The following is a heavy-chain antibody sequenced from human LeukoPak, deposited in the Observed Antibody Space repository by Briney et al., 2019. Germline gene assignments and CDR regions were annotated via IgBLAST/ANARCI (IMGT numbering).Heavy chain of an antibody. CDR2: IKPEGGDK. J-gene: IGHJ3*02. D-gene: IGHD2-21*01. CDR3: ARGVWSSRNAFDI. V-gene: IGHV3-7*01. CDR1: GFSFTSSW. Sequence: GGSLRLSCVASGFSFTSSWMSWIRQTPGKGLEWVANIKPEGGDKNYVDSVKGRFTISRDNAEKSLYLQMSSLGDDDTALYYCARGVWSSRNAFDIWGQGTMVTVSS.